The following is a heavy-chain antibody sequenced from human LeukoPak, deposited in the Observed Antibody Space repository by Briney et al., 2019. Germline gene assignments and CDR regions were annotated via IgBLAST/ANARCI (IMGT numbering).Heavy chain of an antibody. Sequence: PGGSLRLSCAASGFTFSSYAMSWVRQAPGKGLEWVSAISGSGGSTYYADSVKGRFTISRDNSKNTLYLQMNSLRAEDTAVYYCAKGDIVEVPAAITYYFDYWGQGTLVTVSS. D-gene: IGHD2-2*01. CDR1: GFTFSSYA. CDR3: AKGDIVEVPAAITYYFDY. V-gene: IGHV3-23*01. CDR2: ISGSGGST. J-gene: IGHJ4*02.